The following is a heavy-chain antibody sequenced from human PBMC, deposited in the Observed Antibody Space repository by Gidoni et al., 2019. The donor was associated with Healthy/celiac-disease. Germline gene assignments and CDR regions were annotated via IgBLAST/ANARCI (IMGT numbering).Heavy chain of an antibody. D-gene: IGHD4-17*01. Sequence: EVQLVESGGGLVQPGGSLRLSCAAAGFTFSSYSMNWVRQAPGKGLEWVSYISSSSSTIYYADSVKGRFTISRDNAKNSLYLQMNSLRDEDTAVYYCARAGGGLLRWYFDYWGQGTLVTVSS. CDR1: GFTFSSYS. CDR2: ISSSSSTI. J-gene: IGHJ4*02. CDR3: ARAGGGLLRWYFDY. V-gene: IGHV3-48*02.